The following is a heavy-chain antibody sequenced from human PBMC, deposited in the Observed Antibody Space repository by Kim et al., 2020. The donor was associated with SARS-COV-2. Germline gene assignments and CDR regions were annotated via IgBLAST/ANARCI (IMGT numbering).Heavy chain of an antibody. V-gene: IGHV3-48*01. Sequence: GGSRRLSCAASGFTFSSYSMNWVRQAPGKGLEWISYISSSSSTIYYADSVKGRFTISRDNAKNSVSLQMNSLRAEDTAVYYCAGRLDYWGQGILVTVSS. D-gene: IGHD1-26*01. CDR2: ISSSSSTI. CDR3: AGRLDY. CDR1: GFTFSSYS. J-gene: IGHJ4*02.